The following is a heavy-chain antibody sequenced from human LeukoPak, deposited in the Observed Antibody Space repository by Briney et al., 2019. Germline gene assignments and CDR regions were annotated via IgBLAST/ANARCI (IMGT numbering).Heavy chain of an antibody. V-gene: IGHV3-48*03. J-gene: IGHJ4*02. D-gene: IGHD4-17*01. CDR3: ARVYYGDFDY. CDR2: ISSSGSTI. Sequence: GGSLRLSCAASGFTFSSFEMTWVRQAPGKGLEWVSYISSSGSTIYYADSVKGRFTISRDNAKNSLYLQMNSLRAEDTAVYYCARVYYGDFDYWGQGTLVTVSS. CDR1: GFTFSSFE.